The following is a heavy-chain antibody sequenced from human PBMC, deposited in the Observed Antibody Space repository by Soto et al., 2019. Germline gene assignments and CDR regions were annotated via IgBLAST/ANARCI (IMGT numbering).Heavy chain of an antibody. J-gene: IGHJ4*02. CDR2: IYYNGNT. Sequence: QVQLQASGPGLVKPSETLSLTCSVSGGSISNHYWSWIRQPPGKGLEWIGYIYYNGNTNYNPSLKGRVTMSVDTSRNQISLKLTTVTAADTAVYYCTRANWYSEDWGQGTLVTVSS. CDR1: GGSISNHY. CDR3: TRANWYSED. D-gene: IGHD7-27*01. V-gene: IGHV4-59*11.